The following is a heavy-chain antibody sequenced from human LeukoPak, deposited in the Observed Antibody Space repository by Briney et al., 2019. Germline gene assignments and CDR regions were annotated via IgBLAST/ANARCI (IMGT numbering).Heavy chain of an antibody. CDR1: GGSISSYY. Sequence: SSETLSLTCTVSGGSISSYYWSWIRQPPGKGLEWIGYIYYSGGTNYNPSLKSRVTISVDTSKNQFSLKLSSVTAADTAVYYCARFVTQIAVAGPQDYFDYWGQGTLVTVSS. D-gene: IGHD6-19*01. CDR2: IYYSGGT. V-gene: IGHV4-59*01. CDR3: ARFVTQIAVAGPQDYFDY. J-gene: IGHJ4*02.